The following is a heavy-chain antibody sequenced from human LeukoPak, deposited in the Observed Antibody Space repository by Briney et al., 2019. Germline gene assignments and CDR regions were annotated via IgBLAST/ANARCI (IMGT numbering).Heavy chain of an antibody. J-gene: IGHJ4*02. CDR2: ISSSSSYI. D-gene: IGHD5-18*01. V-gene: IGHV3-21*01. CDR3: ARADWDTAMIDY. Sequence: GGSLRLSCAASGFTFSSYSMNWVRQAPGKGLEWVSSISSSSSYIYYADSVKGRFTISRDNAKNSLYLQMNSLRAEDTAVYYCARADWDTAMIDYWGQGTLVTVSS. CDR1: GFTFSSYS.